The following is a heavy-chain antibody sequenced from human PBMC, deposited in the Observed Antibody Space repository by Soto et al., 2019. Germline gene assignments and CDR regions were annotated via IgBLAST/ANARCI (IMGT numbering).Heavy chain of an antibody. D-gene: IGHD5-12*01. J-gene: IGHJ6*02. CDR3: AKDGGYDSGDYYYSYGMDV. CDR1: GFTFSSYG. V-gene: IGHV3-30*18. CDR2: ISYDGSNK. Sequence: QVQLVESGGGVVQPGRSLRLSCAASGFTFSSYGMHWVRQAPGKGLEWVAVISYDGSNKYYADSVKGRFTISRDNSKNTLYLHMNSPRAEGTAVYYCAKDGGYDSGDYYYSYGMDVWGQGTTVTVSS.